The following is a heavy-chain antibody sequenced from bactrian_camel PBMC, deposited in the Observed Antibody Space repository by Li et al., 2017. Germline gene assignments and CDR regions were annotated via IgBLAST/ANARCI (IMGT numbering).Heavy chain of an antibody. D-gene: IGHD6*01. J-gene: IGHJ6*01. CDR1: GFTFSDYD. CDR2: SIRARSRT. Sequence: DVQLVESGGGLVQPGESATLSCAASGFTFSDYDMTWVRQAPGKGLEWVSSIRARSRTYYADSVKGRLTISRDNAKRTLLMQMDMLKSEDTAVYYCATEYDGGNWYSFGHWGQGTQVTVS. CDR3: ATEYDGGNWYSFGH. V-gene: IGHV3S40*01.